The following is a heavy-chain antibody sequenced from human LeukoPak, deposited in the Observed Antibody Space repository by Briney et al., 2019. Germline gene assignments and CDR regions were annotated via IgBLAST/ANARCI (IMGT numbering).Heavy chain of an antibody. CDR3: AVEYSSSSVSNAFDI. CDR2: MNPNSGNT. D-gene: IGHD6-6*01. J-gene: IGHJ3*02. Sequence: ASVKVSCKASGYTFTSYDINWVRQATGQGLEWMGWMNPNSGNTGYAQKFQGRVTITRNTSISTAYMELSSLRSEDTAVYYCAVEYSSSSVSNAFDIWGQGTMVTVSS. CDR1: GYTFTSYD. V-gene: IGHV1-8*03.